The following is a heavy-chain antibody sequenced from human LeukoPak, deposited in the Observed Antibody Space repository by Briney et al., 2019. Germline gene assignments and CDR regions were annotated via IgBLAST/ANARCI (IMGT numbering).Heavy chain of an antibody. CDR3: ARELREHGVFDI. V-gene: IGHV3-53*01. CDR2: IYSDGST. D-gene: IGHD1-26*01. Sequence: GGSLRLSCAASGVSVSRNYMSWVRQAPGKGLEWVSEIYSDGSTYYAASVKGRFSISRENSKNTVYLQMNSLRAEDTAVYYCARELREHGVFDIWGQGTTVTVSS. J-gene: IGHJ3*02. CDR1: GVSVSRNY.